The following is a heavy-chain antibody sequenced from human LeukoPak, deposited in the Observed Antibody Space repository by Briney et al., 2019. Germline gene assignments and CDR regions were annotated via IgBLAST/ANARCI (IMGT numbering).Heavy chain of an antibody. CDR3: ARSTLGIEFDY. D-gene: IGHD7-27*01. J-gene: IGHJ4*02. CDR1: GYTFTGYY. Sequence: VASVKVSCKASGYTFTGYYIHWVRQAPGQGLEWMGWISAYNDNAHYAQGLEGRVTMTSETSTRTAYMELRSLRSDDTAVYYCARSTLGIEFDYWGQGSLVTVSS. V-gene: IGHV1-18*04. CDR2: ISAYNDNA.